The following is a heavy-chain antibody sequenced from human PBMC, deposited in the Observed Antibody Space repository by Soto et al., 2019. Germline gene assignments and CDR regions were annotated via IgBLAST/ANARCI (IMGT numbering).Heavy chain of an antibody. J-gene: IGHJ4*02. V-gene: IGHV4-61*01. CDR1: VGSVSSGSYY. CDR2: IYYSGST. Sequence: SETLSLTCTVSVGSVSSGSYYWSWIRQPPGKGLEWIGYIYYSGSTNYNPSLKSRVTISVDTSKNQFSLKLSSVTAADTAVYYCARGLFPDYWGQGTLVTVPQ. CDR3: ARGLFPDY. D-gene: IGHD3-3*01.